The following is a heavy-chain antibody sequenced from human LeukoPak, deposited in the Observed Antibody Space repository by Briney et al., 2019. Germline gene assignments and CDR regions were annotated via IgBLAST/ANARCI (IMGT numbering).Heavy chain of an antibody. CDR1: GFTFSSYS. V-gene: IGHV3-21*01. CDR3: ARGPYRDGYNFDDYFDY. Sequence: GGSLRLSCAASGFTFSSYSMNWVRQAPGKGLEWVSSISSSSSYIYYADSVKGRFTISRDNAKNSLYLQMNSLRAEDTAVYYCARGPYRDGYNFDDYFDYWGQGTLVTVSS. J-gene: IGHJ4*02. D-gene: IGHD5-24*01. CDR2: ISSSSSYI.